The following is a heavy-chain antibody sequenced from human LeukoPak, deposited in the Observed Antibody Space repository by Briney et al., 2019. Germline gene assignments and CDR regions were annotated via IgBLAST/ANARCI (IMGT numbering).Heavy chain of an antibody. Sequence: ASVKVSCKASGYTFTSYGISWVRQAPGQGLEWMGWISAYNGNTNYAQKLQGRVTMTTDTSTSTAYMELRSLRSDDTAVYYCARDSPTYYYDSSGYYYRSAFDIWGQGTMVTVSS. CDR3: ARDSPTYYYDSSGYYYRSAFDI. CDR2: ISAYNGNT. D-gene: IGHD3-22*01. V-gene: IGHV1-18*01. CDR1: GYTFTSYG. J-gene: IGHJ3*02.